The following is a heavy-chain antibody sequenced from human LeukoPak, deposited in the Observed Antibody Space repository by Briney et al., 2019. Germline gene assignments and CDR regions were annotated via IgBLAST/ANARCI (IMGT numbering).Heavy chain of an antibody. CDR3: ARQVDRWFAP. CDR2: IYLGDSDT. Sequence: GESLKISCKGSGYSFTNSWIAWVRQMPGKGPEWMGIIYLGDSDTTYSPSFQGQVTISADKSISTAYLQWSSLKASDTAIYYCARQVDRWFAPWGQGTLVTVSS. V-gene: IGHV5-51*01. J-gene: IGHJ5*02. CDR1: GYSFTNSW.